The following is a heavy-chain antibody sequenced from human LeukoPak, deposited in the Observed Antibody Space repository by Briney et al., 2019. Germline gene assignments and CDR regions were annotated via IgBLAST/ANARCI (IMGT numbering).Heavy chain of an antibody. CDR1: GYTFTSYG. CDR3: ARSVIIVVVPAALDY. V-gene: IGHV1-18*01. Sequence: ASVKVSCKASGYTFTSYGISWVRQAPGQGLEWMGWISAYNGNTNYAQKLQGRVTMTTDTSTSTAYMELRSLRSDDTVVYYCARSVIIVVVPAALDYWGQGTLVTVSS. D-gene: IGHD2-2*01. J-gene: IGHJ4*02. CDR2: ISAYNGNT.